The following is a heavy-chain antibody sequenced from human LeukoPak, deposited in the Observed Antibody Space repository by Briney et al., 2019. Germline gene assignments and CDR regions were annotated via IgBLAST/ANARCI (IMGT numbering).Heavy chain of an antibody. CDR3: AKDQGSGSYYFDY. J-gene: IGHJ4*02. CDR1: GFTFSSYG. CDR2: IRYDGSNK. V-gene: IGHV3-30*02. Sequence: GGSLRLSCAASGFTFSSYGMHWVRQAPGKGLEGVAFIRYDGSNKYYADSVKGRYTISRDNSKNTLYLQMNSLRAEDTAVYYCAKDQGSGSYYFDYWGQGTLVTVSS. D-gene: IGHD1-26*01.